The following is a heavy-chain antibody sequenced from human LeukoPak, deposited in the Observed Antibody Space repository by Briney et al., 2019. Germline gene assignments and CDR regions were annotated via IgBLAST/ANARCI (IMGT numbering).Heavy chain of an antibody. CDR1: GFSLSTSGVG. V-gene: IGHV2-5*02. D-gene: IGHD6-25*01. J-gene: IGHJ4*01. Sequence: SGPTLVNPTQTLTLTCTFSGFSLSTSGVGVSWIRQPPGKALEWLAVIYWDDDKRYSPSLKSRLTITKDTSKNQVVLTMTNMDAVDTDTYYCGHRGSRAGFDYWGQGTLVTVS. CDR2: IYWDDDK. CDR3: GHRGSRAGFDY.